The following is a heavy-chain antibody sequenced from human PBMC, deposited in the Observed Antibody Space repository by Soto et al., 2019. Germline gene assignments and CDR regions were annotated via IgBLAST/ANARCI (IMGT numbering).Heavy chain of an antibody. CDR3: ARASTMIVVYYGMDV. D-gene: IGHD3-22*01. CDR1: GYTFTSYY. CDR2: MNPNSGNT. V-gene: IGHV1-8*01. Sequence: ASVKVSCKASGYTFTSYYINWVRQATGQGLEWMGWMNPNSGNTGYAQKFQGRVTITADESTSTAYMELSSLRSEDTAVYYCARASTMIVVYYGMDVWGQGTTVTVSS. J-gene: IGHJ6*02.